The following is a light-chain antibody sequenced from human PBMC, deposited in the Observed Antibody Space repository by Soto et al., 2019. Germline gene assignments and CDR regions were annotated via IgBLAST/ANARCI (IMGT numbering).Light chain of an antibody. J-gene: IGKJ1*01. Sequence: DIQMTQSPSSLSASVGDGVTITCRASQSISSYVSWYQQKPGKAPKLLIYAASRLESGVPSRFSGSRSGTDFTLTISSLQPEDFATYYCQQSYRRMTLGQGTKVDIK. CDR3: QQSYRRMT. CDR2: AAS. CDR1: QSISSY. V-gene: IGKV1-39*01.